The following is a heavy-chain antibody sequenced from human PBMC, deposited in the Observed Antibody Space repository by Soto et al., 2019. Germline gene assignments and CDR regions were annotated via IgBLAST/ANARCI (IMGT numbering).Heavy chain of an antibody. V-gene: IGHV3-23*01. CDR1: GFTFSSYG. J-gene: IGHJ4*02. CDR3: EKNCGGDCYTNFDL. D-gene: IGHD2-21*02. CDR2: IGGSGGTT. Sequence: PWGSLTLSCAASGFTFSSYGMTWVCQTPGMGLEWVSAIGGSGGTTYYADSVKGRFTISRDNSKNTLYLQMNSLRAEDTAVYYCEKNCGGDCYTNFDLWGQGNLVTVT.